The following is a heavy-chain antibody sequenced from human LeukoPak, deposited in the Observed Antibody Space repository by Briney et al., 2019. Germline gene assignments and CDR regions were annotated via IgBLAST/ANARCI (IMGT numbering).Heavy chain of an antibody. CDR2: VYQSGTT. CDR3: ARIFIRNGYSSYFDC. V-gene: IGHV4-38-2*02. J-gene: IGHJ4*02. Sequence: PSETLSFTCTVSGFSISSGHYWGWVWQPPGAGLEWIGSVYQSGTTYYNPSLKSRVTTSVDMSKNQFSLRLRPVTAADTAVYYCARIFIRNGYSSYFDCWGQGTLVTVSS. D-gene: IGHD5-18*01. CDR1: GFSISSGHY.